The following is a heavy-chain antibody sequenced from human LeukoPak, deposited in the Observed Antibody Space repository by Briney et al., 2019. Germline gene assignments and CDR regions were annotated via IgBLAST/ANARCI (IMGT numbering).Heavy chain of an antibody. CDR3: ARTYCGGDCYYRY. CDR1: GGSISHYY. D-gene: IGHD2-21*02. J-gene: IGHJ4*02. CDR2: IYYSGST. V-gene: IGHV4-59*01. Sequence: KSSETLSLTCTVSGGSISHYYWRWIRQPPGKGLEWIGYIYYSGSTNYNPSLKSRVTISVDTSKNQFSLKLSSVTAAGTAVYYCARTYCGGDCYYRYWGQGTLVTVSS.